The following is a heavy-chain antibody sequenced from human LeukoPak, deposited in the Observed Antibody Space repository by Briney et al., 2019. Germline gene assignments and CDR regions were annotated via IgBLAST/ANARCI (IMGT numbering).Heavy chain of an antibody. CDR2: IYYSGST. Sequence: SETLSLTCTVSGGSISSYYWSWIRQPPGKGLEWIGYIYYSGSTNYNPSLKSRVTISVDTSKNQFSLKLSSVTAADTAVYYCASGYCSSTSCLFDPWGQGTLVTVST. J-gene: IGHJ5*02. D-gene: IGHD2-2*03. CDR3: ASGYCSSTSCLFDP. CDR1: GGSISSYY. V-gene: IGHV4-59*01.